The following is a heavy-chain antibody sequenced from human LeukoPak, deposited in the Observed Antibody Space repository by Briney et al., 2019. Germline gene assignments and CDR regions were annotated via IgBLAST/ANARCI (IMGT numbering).Heavy chain of an antibody. Sequence: PSQTLSLTCTVSGGSISSGGYYWSWIRQPPGKGLEWIGEINHSGSTNYNPSLKSRVTISVDTSKNQFSLKLSSVTAADTAVYYCARAAGIAAAGPYMDYFDYWGQGTLVTVSS. J-gene: IGHJ4*02. V-gene: IGHV4-30-2*01. CDR2: INHSGST. D-gene: IGHD6-13*01. CDR1: GGSISSGGYY. CDR3: ARAAGIAAAGPYMDYFDY.